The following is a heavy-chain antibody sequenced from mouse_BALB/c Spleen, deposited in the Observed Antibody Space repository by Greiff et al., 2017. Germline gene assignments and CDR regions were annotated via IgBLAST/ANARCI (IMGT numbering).Heavy chain of an antibody. CDR1: GFTFSSYG. CDR2: INSNGGST. CDR3: ARECITTVGYFDY. J-gene: IGHJ2*01. V-gene: IGHV5-6-3*01. D-gene: IGHD1-1*01. Sequence: DVMLVESGGGLVQPGGSLKLSCAASGFTFSSYGMSWVRQTPDKRLELVATINSNGGSTYYPDSVKGRFTISRDNAKNTLYLQMSSLKSEDTAMYYCARECITTVGYFDYWGQGTTLTVSS.